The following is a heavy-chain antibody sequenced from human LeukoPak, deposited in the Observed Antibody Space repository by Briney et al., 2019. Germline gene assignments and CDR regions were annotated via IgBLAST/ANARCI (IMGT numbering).Heavy chain of an antibody. J-gene: IGHJ6*04. CDR1: GFTFSSYT. Sequence: KAGGSLRLSCAASGFTFSSYTMNWVRQAPGKGLEWVSSISSSSSYMYYADSVKGRFTISRDNAKNSLYLQMNSLRAEDTAVYYCAELGITMIGGVWGKGTTVTISS. CDR3: AELGITMIGGV. D-gene: IGHD3-10*02. CDR2: ISSSSSYM. V-gene: IGHV3-21*01.